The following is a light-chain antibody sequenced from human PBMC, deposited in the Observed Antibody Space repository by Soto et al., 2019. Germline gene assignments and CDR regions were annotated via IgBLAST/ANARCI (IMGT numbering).Light chain of an antibody. CDR3: QQYGSSPEIT. V-gene: IGKV3-20*01. J-gene: IGKJ3*01. CDR1: QSVSSSY. Sequence: EIVWTQSPGTLSLSPGERATLSCSASQSVSSSYLAWYQQKPGQAPRLLIYGASSRATGIQDRFSGSGSGIDLTLTISRLEPEDFAVYYCQQYGSSPEITFGPGTKVDIK. CDR2: GAS.